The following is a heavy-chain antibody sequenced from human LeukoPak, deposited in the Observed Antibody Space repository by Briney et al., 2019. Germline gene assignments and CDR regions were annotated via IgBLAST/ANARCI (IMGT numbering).Heavy chain of an antibody. Sequence: SETLSLTCTVSGGSISGYYWSWIRQPPGKGLEWIGSIYYSGSTNYNPSLKSRVTISVDTSKDQFSLKLSSVTAADTAVYYCARRSSSWSFDYWGQGTLVTVSS. CDR3: ARRSSSWSFDY. D-gene: IGHD6-13*01. V-gene: IGHV4-59*08. CDR1: GGSISGYY. CDR2: IYYSGST. J-gene: IGHJ4*02.